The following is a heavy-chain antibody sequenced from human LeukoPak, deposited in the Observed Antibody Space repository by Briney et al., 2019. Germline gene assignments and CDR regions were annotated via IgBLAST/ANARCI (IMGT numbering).Heavy chain of an antibody. CDR1: GYTFTSYA. V-gene: IGHV1-3*01. J-gene: IGHJ5*02. D-gene: IGHD3-10*01. CDR2: INAGNGNT. Sequence: ASVKVSCKASGYTFTSYAMHWVRQAPGQRLVWMGWINAGNGNTKYSQKFQGRVTITRDTSASTAYMELSSLRSEDTAVYYCARGKEENLLWFGELSRWGNRGGDWFDPWGQGTLVTVSS. CDR3: ARGKEENLLWFGELSRWGNRGGDWFDP.